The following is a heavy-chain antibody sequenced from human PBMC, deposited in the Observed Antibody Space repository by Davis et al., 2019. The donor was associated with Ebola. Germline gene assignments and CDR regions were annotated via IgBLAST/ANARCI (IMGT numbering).Heavy chain of an antibody. CDR1: GFTFRDYA. CDR2: ISGAIITT. D-gene: IGHD1-1*01. J-gene: IGHJ5*02. V-gene: IGHV3-23*01. CDR3: ARDQNEYPYNWFDP. Sequence: GGPLRPSFPPSGFTFRDYAMTWAPQAPGRGRGWLSTISGAIITTHYADSVKGRFTISRDNSKNTLFLQMNSLRAEDTAFYYCARDQNEYPYNWFDPWGQGTLVTVSS.